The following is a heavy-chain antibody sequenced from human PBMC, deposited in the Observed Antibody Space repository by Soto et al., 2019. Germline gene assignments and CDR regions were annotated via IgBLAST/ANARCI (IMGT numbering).Heavy chain of an antibody. J-gene: IGHJ4*02. V-gene: IGHV4-59*01. CDR3: ARGSSGWYAGV. Sequence: QVQLRESGPGLVKPSETLSLTCIVSGDSISRDYWSWIRQPPGKGLEWIGYIYNSGNTKYNPSLESRVTIAVDTSKNPFSLMLTSVTAADTAVYYCARGSSGWYAGVWGQGTLVTVSS. CDR2: IYNSGNT. D-gene: IGHD6-19*01. CDR1: GDSISRDY.